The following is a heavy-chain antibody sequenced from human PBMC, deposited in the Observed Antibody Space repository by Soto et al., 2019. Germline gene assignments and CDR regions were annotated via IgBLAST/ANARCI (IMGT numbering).Heavy chain of an antibody. CDR1: GYTFTSYH. CDR3: ARDTPPTDY. V-gene: IGHV1-18*01. J-gene: IGHJ4*02. Sequence: QVQLVQSGAEVKKPGASVKVSCKTSGYTFTSYHIRWVRQAPGQGLEWMGWISAYNTNTNYAQKFQGRVTMTTDTLTSTADMELRRLRSDDTAVYYCARDTPPTDYWGQGTLVTVSS. CDR2: ISAYNTNT.